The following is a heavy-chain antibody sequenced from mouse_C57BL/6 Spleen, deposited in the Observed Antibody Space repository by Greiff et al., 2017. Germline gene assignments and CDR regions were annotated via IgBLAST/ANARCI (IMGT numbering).Heavy chain of an antibody. CDR3: ARNYDYDGAWFAY. J-gene: IGHJ3*01. CDR1: GYSFTDYN. CDR2: INPNYGTT. V-gene: IGHV1-39*01. D-gene: IGHD2-4*01. Sequence: VQLKESGPELVKPGASVKISCKASGYSFTDYNMNWVKQSNGKSLEWIGVINPNYGTTSYNQKFKGKATLTVDQSSSTAYMQLNSLTSEDSAVYYCARNYDYDGAWFAYWGQGTLVTVSA.